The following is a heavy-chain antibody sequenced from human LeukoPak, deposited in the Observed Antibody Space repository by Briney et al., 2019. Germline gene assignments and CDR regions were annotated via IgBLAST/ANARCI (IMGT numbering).Heavy chain of an antibody. CDR3: AQTRFISPRYCFDY. CDR1: GFTFSNYA. J-gene: IGHJ4*02. D-gene: IGHD2-15*01. V-gene: IGHV3-23*01. CDR2: IGNSGTST. Sequence: GGSLRLSCAASGFTFSNYAMSWVRQAPGKGLEWVSGIGNSGTSTYYADSVKGRLTLSRDNSKDTLFLQMNSLRAEDTSVYFCAQTRFISPRYCFDYWGQGTLVTVSS.